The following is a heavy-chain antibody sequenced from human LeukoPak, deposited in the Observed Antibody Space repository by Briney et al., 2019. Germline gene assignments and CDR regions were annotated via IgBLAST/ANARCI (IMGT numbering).Heavy chain of an antibody. CDR1: GPTFTATA. J-gene: IGHJ6*02. CDR2: IGSDNKP. D-gene: IGHD3-22*01. CDR3: ACALHYYDSNGV. V-gene: IGHV3-23*05. Sequence: GGSLRSSFEALGPTFTATAMAGCGQAPGKGLEWVSSIGSDNKPHYSESVKGRFAISRDNSKNTLFLQLHNLRVDDTALYYCACALHYYDSNGVWGQGTTVTVSS.